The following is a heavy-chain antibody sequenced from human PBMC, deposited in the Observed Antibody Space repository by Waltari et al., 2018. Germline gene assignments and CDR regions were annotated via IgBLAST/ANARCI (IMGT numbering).Heavy chain of an antibody. J-gene: IGHJ4*02. CDR1: GFAFINYG. CDR2: SNGDGSTT. D-gene: IGHD3-10*01. CDR3: ARGGTPGSFDY. Sequence: EVQLVESGGGSVQPGGSLRVSCAASGFAFINYGMHWVRQAPGNGLVWVSNSNGDGSTTNDADSGKGRFTISRDNAKNTLYLQMNSLRVEDTAVYFCARGGTPGSFDYWDQGTLVTVSS. V-gene: IGHV3-74*01.